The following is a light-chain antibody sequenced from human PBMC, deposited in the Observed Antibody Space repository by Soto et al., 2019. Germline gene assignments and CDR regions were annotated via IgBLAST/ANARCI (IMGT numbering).Light chain of an antibody. V-gene: IGKV1-9*01. Sequence: DIQLTQSPSFLCESVGDRVTITCRASQGISSHLAWYQQKPGKAPKLLIYAASTLQSGVPSRFSGSGSGTEFTLTISSLQPEDYATYYCQQLNSYPITVGQGTRLEIK. CDR1: QGISSH. J-gene: IGKJ5*01. CDR3: QQLNSYPIT. CDR2: AAS.